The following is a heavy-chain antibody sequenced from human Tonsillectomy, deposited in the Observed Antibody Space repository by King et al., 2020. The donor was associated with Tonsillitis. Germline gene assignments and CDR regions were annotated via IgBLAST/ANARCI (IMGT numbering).Heavy chain of an antibody. J-gene: IGHJ4*02. CDR2: IELTPVGGTT. V-gene: IGHV3-15*04. CDR3: ATGLGRTNGDC. Sequence: VQLVESGGGLVKPGGSLRLSCAASGFTFSNAWMSWFRQAPGKGLEWVGRIELTPVGGTTKYAAPVKGRFTISRDDSKDTLYLQMNSLRTDDTAVYYCATGLGRTNGDCWGQGALVTVSS. CDR1: GFTFSNAW. D-gene: IGHD3-16*01.